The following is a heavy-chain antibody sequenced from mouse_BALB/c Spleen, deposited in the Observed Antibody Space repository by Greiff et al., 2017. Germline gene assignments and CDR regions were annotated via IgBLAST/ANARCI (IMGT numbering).Heavy chain of an antibody. V-gene: IGHV6-6*01. CDR1: GFTFSDAW. CDR2: IRSNANNHAT. Sequence: DVKLQESGGGLVQPGGSMKLSCAASGFTFSDAWMDWVRQSPEKGLEWVAEIRSNANNHATYYAESENGRFTISRDDYKSSVYLKMNSLRAEDTGIYYFTRVGKYSAMDYWGQGTSVTVSS. CDR3: TRVGKYSAMDY. J-gene: IGHJ4*01.